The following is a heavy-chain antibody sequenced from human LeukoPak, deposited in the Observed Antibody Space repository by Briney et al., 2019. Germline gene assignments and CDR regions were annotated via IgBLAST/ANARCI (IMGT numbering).Heavy chain of an antibody. V-gene: IGHV4-4*07. Sequence: SETLSLTCAVSGGSISSYYWSWIRQPAGKGLEWIGRIYTSGSTNYNPSLKSRVTMSVDTSKNQFSLKLSSVTAADTAVYYCARDSGSSSSWDAFDIWGQGTMVTVSS. CDR2: IYTSGST. D-gene: IGHD6-6*01. CDR3: ARDSGSSSSWDAFDI. J-gene: IGHJ3*02. CDR1: GGSISSYY.